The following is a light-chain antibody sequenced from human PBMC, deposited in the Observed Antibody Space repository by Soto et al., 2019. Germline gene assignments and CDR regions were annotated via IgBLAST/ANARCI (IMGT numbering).Light chain of an antibody. V-gene: IGKV1-33*01. Sequence: IQLTQSPSSLSASVGETVTITCRASQHIDNSLNWYQHKPGKAPKLLVYAVSFLETGVPSRFSGRGSGTVFSLTINSLQSDDFATYYCQQHDGRPTMTFGQGTRLDSK. J-gene: IGKJ5*01. CDR3: QQHDGRPTMT. CDR1: QHIDNS. CDR2: AVS.